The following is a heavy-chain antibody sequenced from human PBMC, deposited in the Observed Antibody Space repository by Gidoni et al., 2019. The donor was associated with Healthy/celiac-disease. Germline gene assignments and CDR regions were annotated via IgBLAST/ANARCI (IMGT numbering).Heavy chain of an antibody. CDR3: AKSRITIFGVVTNFDY. V-gene: IGHV3-23*01. D-gene: IGHD3-3*01. CDR1: GFTFSSYA. CDR2: SSGSGGST. Sequence: EVQLLESGGGLVQPGGSLRLSCAASGFTFSSYAMSWVRQAPGKGLEWVSASSGSGGSTYYADSVKGRFTISRDNSKNTLYLQMNSLRAEDTAVYYCAKSRITIFGVVTNFDYWGQGTLVTVSS. J-gene: IGHJ4*02.